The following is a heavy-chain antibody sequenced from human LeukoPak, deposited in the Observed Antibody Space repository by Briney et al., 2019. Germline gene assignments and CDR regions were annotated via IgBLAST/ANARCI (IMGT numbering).Heavy chain of an antibody. CDR1: GGSFSGYY. Sequence: SETLSLTCAVYGGSFSGYYWSWIRQPPGKGLEWIGEINHSGSTNYNPSLKSRVTISVDTSKNQFSLKLSSVTAADTAVYYCARLLDYGDYPRYYYYGMDVWGQGTTVTVSS. V-gene: IGHV4-34*01. D-gene: IGHD4-17*01. CDR2: INHSGST. CDR3: ARLLDYGDYPRYYYYGMDV. J-gene: IGHJ6*02.